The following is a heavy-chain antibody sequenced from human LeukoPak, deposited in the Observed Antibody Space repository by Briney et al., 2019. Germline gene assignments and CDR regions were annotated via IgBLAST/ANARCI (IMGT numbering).Heavy chain of an antibody. D-gene: IGHD3-22*01. CDR2: TYYRSKWYN. CDR3: ARDRYYYDSSGSIDY. Sequence: SQTLSLTCAISGDSVSSNSAAWNWIRQSPSRGLEWLGRTYYRSKWYNDYAVSVKSRITINPDTTKNLFSLQLNSVTPEDTAVYYCARDRYYYDSSGSIDYWGQGTLVTVSS. J-gene: IGHJ4*02. V-gene: IGHV6-1*01. CDR1: GDSVSSNSAA.